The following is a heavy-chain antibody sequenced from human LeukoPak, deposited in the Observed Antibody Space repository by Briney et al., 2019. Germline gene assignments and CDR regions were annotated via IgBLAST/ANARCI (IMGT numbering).Heavy chain of an antibody. V-gene: IGHV4-30-2*01. CDR3: ARTVVVTATIPNYFDY. CDR1: GGSISSGGYS. Sequence: SETLSLTCAVSGGSISSGGYSGRWIRQPPGKVLEGIGYIYHSASTYYNPSLKSRVTISVDTSKNQFSLKLSSVTAADTAVYCCARTVVVTATIPNYFDYWGQGTLVTVSS. J-gene: IGHJ4*02. D-gene: IGHD2-21*02. CDR2: IYHSAST.